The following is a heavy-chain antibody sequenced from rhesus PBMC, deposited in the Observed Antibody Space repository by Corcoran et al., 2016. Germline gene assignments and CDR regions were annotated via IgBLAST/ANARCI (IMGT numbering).Heavy chain of an antibody. CDR1: GYTIPQYS. D-gene: IGHD6-13*01. Sequence: QVQLVQSGAEVKKPGASVKLSCKASGYTIPQYSIHWVRQAPGQGLEWMGWLNPSNGNTGYAQKFQGRVTMTRDTSTSTAYMERSSLRAEDTAVYYCTRAGGVTAGGLYYYGLDSWGQGVVVTVSS. J-gene: IGHJ6*01. CDR2: LNPSNGNT. V-gene: IGHV1S9*01. CDR3: TRAGGVTAGGLYYYGLDS.